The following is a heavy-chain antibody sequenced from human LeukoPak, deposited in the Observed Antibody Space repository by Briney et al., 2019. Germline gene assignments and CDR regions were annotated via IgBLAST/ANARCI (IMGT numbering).Heavy chain of an antibody. Sequence: SETLSLTCTVSGYSISSGYYWGWIRQPPGKGLEWIGTIYHSGGTYYNPSLKSRVIISVDTSKNQFSLKLSSVTAADTAVYYCARDRMAGIYSYFDYWGQGTLVTVSS. CDR2: IYHSGGT. CDR3: ARDRMAGIYSYFDY. J-gene: IGHJ4*02. D-gene: IGHD3-10*01. CDR1: GYSISSGYY. V-gene: IGHV4-38-2*02.